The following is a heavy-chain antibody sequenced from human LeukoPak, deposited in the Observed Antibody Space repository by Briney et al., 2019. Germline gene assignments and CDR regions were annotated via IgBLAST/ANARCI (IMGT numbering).Heavy chain of an antibody. Sequence: GASVKVSCKASGYTFSNYGISWVRQAPGQGLEWMGWISSYNGNTKYAPTFEGRVTMTTDTSTTTTYMELRGLRSDDTALYYCARSHGSTWYPDFWGQGTLVTVSS. CDR1: GYTFSNYG. J-gene: IGHJ4*02. CDR2: ISSYNGNT. D-gene: IGHD6-13*01. V-gene: IGHV1-18*01. CDR3: ARSHGSTWYPDF.